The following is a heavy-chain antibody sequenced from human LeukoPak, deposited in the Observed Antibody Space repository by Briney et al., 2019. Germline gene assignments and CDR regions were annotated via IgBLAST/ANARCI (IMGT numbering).Heavy chain of an antibody. CDR2: IYHSGST. Sequence: PSQTLSLTCAVSGGSISIGGYSWSWIRQPPGKGLEWIWYIYHSGSTYYNPSLKSRVTISVDRSKNQFSLKLSPVTAADTAVYYCARARVPIAAAGTGWFDPWGQGTLVTVSS. D-gene: IGHD6-13*01. CDR1: GGSISIGGYS. CDR3: ARARVPIAAAGTGWFDP. V-gene: IGHV4-30-2*01. J-gene: IGHJ5*02.